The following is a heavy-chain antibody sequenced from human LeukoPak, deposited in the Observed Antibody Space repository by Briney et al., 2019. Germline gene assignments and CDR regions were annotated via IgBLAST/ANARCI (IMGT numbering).Heavy chain of an antibody. D-gene: IGHD5-12*01. J-gene: IGHJ4*02. CDR3: ARGPSGYHNT. Sequence: GGSLRLSCAASGFTFSTYAMSWVRQAPGKGLEWVSSIRGTGGTTYYAESVKGRFTISRDNSKNTLYLQMNSLRAEDTAVYYCARGPSGYHNTGGQGTLVTVSS. V-gene: IGHV3-23*01. CDR1: GFTFSTYA. CDR2: IRGTGGTT.